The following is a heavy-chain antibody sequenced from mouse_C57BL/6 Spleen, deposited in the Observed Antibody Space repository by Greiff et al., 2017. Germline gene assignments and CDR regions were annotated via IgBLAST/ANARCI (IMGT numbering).Heavy chain of an antibody. CDR1: GFTFSSYG. CDR3: ARHEELLPYWYFDV. Sequence: EVQVVESGGDLVKPGGSLKLSCAASGFTFSSYGMSWVRQTPDKRLEWVATISSGGSYTYYPDSVKGRFTISRDNAKNTLYLQMSSLKSEDTAMYYCARHEELLPYWYFDVWGTGTTVTVSS. J-gene: IGHJ1*03. CDR2: ISSGGSYT. V-gene: IGHV5-6*01.